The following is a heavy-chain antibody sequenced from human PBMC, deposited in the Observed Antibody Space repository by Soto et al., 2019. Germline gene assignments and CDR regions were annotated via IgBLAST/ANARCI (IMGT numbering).Heavy chain of an antibody. Sequence: PGESLKISCKGSGYSFTSYWIGWVRQMPGKGLEWMGIIYPGDSDTRYSPSFQGQVTISADKSISTAYLQWSSLKASDTAMYYCAREPLPGKDSPVAFDIWGQGTMVTVSS. CDR1: GYSFTSYW. CDR2: IYPGDSDT. J-gene: IGHJ3*02. V-gene: IGHV5-51*01. D-gene: IGHD5-18*01. CDR3: AREPLPGKDSPVAFDI.